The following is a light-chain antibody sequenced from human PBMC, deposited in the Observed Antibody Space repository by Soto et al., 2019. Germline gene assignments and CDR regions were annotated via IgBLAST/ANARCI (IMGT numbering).Light chain of an antibody. Sequence: DIQMTQSPSSLSASVGDRVTITCRASQGFGNLLGWFQQKPGKAPKRLIYAASSLESGVPSRFSGSGSGTEFTLTISSLQPEDFATYYCLQHNSYPQTFGQGTKVEIK. V-gene: IGKV1-17*01. CDR1: QGFGNL. CDR2: AAS. CDR3: LQHNSYPQT. J-gene: IGKJ1*01.